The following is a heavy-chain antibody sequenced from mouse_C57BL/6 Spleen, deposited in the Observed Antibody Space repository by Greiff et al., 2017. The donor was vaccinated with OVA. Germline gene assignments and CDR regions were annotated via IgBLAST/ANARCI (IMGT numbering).Heavy chain of an antibody. Sequence: DVQLVESGGGLVKPGGSLKLSCAASGFTFSSYAMSWVRQTPEKRLEWVATISDGGSYTYYPDNVKGRFTISRDNAKNNLYLQMSHLKSEDTAMYYCAREDYGYDGYFDYWGQGTTLTVSS. J-gene: IGHJ2*01. D-gene: IGHD2-2*01. V-gene: IGHV5-4*01. CDR1: GFTFSSYA. CDR2: ISDGGSYT. CDR3: AREDYGYDGYFDY.